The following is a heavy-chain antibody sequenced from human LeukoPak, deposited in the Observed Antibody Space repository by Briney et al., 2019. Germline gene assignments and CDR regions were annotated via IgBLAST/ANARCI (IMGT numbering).Heavy chain of an antibody. D-gene: IGHD3-22*01. V-gene: IGHV3-74*01. CDR1: GFTFSSYW. CDR3: ARGPWFYYDSSGYSY. J-gene: IGHJ4*02. Sequence: PGGSLRLSCAASGFTFSSYWMHWVRQAPGKGLVWVSRINSDGSSTSYADSVKGRFTISRDNAKNTLYLQMNSLRAEDTAVYYCARGPWFYYDSSGYSYWGQGTLVTVSS. CDR2: INSDGSST.